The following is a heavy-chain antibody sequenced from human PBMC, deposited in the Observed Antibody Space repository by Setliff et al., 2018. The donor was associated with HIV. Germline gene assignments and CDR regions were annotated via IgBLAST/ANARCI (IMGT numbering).Heavy chain of an antibody. J-gene: IGHJ3*02. CDR2: IWYDGSNK. CDR1: GFTFSSYG. D-gene: IGHD5-12*01. V-gene: IGHV3-33*06. CDR3: AKGLDIVATTMSGDAFDI. Sequence: GSLKISCAASGFTFSSYGMHWVRQAPGKGLEWVAVIWYDGSNKYYADSVKGRFTISRDNSKNTLYLQMNSLRAEDTAVYYCAKGLDIVATTMSGDAFDIWGQGAMVTVSS.